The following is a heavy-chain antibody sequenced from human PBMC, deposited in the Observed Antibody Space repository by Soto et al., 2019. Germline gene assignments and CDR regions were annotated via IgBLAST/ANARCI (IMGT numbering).Heavy chain of an antibody. CDR1: GGSISSYY. V-gene: IGHV4-59*01. J-gene: IGHJ6*02. CDR3: ARDRYDSGSYYYYYYGMDV. CDR2: IYYSGST. Sequence: SETLSLTCTVSGGSISSYYWSWIRQPPGKGLEWIGYIYYSGSTNYNPSLKSRVTISVDTSKNQFSLKLSSVTAADTAVYYCARDRYDSGSYYYYYYGMDVWGQGTTVTVSS. D-gene: IGHD3-10*01.